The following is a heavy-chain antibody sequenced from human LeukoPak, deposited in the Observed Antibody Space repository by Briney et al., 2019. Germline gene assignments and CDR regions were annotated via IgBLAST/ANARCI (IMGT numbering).Heavy chain of an antibody. CDR2: MNPNTGNT. D-gene: IGHD2-2*01. J-gene: IGHJ3*02. Sequence: ASVKVSCKASGYTFTSYGISWVRQAPGQALEWMGWMNPNTGNTKYLQKFQGRVTMTRDTSISTAYMELSRLRSDDTAVYYCARGAYPRDAFDIWGQGTMVTVSS. V-gene: IGHV1-2*02. CDR1: GYTFTSYG. CDR3: ARGAYPRDAFDI.